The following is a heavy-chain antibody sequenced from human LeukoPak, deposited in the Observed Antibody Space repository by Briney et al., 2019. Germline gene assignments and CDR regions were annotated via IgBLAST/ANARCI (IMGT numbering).Heavy chain of an antibody. V-gene: IGHV4-4*02. D-gene: IGHD6-19*01. CDR2: IYHSGST. J-gene: IGHJ6*02. CDR3: ARDVRIAVAGTVYYYGMDV. Sequence: PSGTLSLTCAVSGGSISSSNWWSWVRQPPGQGLEWIGEIYHSGSTNYNPSLKSRVTISVDKSKNQFSLKLSSVTAADTAVYYCARDVRIAVAGTVYYYGMDVWGQGTTVTVSS. CDR1: GGSISSSNW.